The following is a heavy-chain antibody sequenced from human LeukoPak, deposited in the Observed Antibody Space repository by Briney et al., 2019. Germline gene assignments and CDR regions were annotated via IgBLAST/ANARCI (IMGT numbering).Heavy chain of an antibody. J-gene: IGHJ5*02. CDR1: GYTFTGYY. CDR2: INPNSGGT. V-gene: IGHV1-2*02. Sequence: ASVKVSCKASGYTFTGYYMHWVRQAPGQGLEWMGWINPNSGGTNYAQKFQGRVTMTRDTSISTAYMELSRLRSDDTAVYYCAXWMVRGGKNWFDPWGQGTLVTVSS. D-gene: IGHD3-10*01. CDR3: AXWMVRGGKNWFDP.